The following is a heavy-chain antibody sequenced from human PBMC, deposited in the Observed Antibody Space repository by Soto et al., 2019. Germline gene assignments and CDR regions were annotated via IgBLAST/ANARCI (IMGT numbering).Heavy chain of an antibody. CDR1: GDSVSSNSAT. V-gene: IGHV6-1*01. J-gene: IGHJ5*02. CDR3: ARGRDGVEQPWFDP. D-gene: IGHD3-3*01. Sequence: SETLSLTCAISGDSVSSNSATWNWIRQSPSRVLEWLGRTYYRSKWYNEYAVSVKGRIXXXXXXSXKXFXXXLNSVTPEDTAVYYCARGRDGVEQPWFDPWGQGTLVTVSS. CDR2: TYYRSKWYN.